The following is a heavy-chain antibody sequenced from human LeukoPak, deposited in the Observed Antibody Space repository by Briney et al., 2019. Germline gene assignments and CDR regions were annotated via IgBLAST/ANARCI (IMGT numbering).Heavy chain of an antibody. CDR2: MNPNSGNT. D-gene: IGHD5-12*01. V-gene: IGHV1-8*01. J-gene: IGHJ4*02. Sequence: ASVKVSCKASGYTFTSYDINWVRQATGQGLEWMGWMNPNSGNTGYAQRFQGRVTMTRNTSISTAYMELSSLRSEDTAVYYCARWSLRRDGYNYAYDYWGQGTLVTVSS. CDR1: GYTFTSYD. CDR3: ARWSLRRDGYNYAYDY.